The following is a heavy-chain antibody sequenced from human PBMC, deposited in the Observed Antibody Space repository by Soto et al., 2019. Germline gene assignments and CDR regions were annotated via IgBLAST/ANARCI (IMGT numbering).Heavy chain of an antibody. CDR2: FDPEDGET. CDR3: ATHRSGRFLEWLPEGSLGY. CDR1: GYTLTDLS. Sequence: ASVKVSCKVSGYTLTDLSMQWVRQAPGKGLEWMGGFDPEDGETIYAQKFQGRVTMTEDTATDTAYKKMSSLRSEDTAVNNCATHRSGRFLEWLPEGSLGYWGQGTLVTVSS. D-gene: IGHD3-3*01. J-gene: IGHJ4*02. V-gene: IGHV1-24*01.